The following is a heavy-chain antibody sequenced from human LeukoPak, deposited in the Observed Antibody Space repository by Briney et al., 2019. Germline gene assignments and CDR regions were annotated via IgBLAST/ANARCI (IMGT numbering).Heavy chain of an antibody. CDR3: ARGTHWGPEGDYYFDY. Sequence: ASVKVSCKASGYTFTGKYMHWVRQAPGQGPEWMGWINPNSGGTNYAQKFQGRVTMTRDTSISTAYMELSRLTSDDTAVFYCARGTHWGPEGDYYFDYWGQGTLVTVSS. CDR2: INPNSGGT. CDR1: GYTFTGKY. D-gene: IGHD7-27*01. J-gene: IGHJ4*02. V-gene: IGHV1-2*02.